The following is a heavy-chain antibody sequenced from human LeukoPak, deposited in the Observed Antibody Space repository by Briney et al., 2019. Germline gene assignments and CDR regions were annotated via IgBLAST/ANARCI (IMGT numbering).Heavy chain of an antibody. Sequence: PSETLSLTCTVSGGSISSYYWSWIRQPPGKGLEWIGYIYYSGSTNYNPSLKSRVTISVDTSKNQFSLKLSSVTAADTAVYYCARLGLVPEEVWFDPWGQGTLVTVSS. CDR2: IYYSGST. J-gene: IGHJ5*02. CDR3: ARLGLVPEEVWFDP. D-gene: IGHD6-19*01. V-gene: IGHV4-59*08. CDR1: GGSISSYY.